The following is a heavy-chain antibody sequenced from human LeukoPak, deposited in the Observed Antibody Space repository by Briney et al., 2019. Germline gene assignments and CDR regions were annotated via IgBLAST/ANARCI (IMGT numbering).Heavy chain of an antibody. CDR3: AKHYGSGTYYNYFTY. CDR2: ISDSGGRT. Sequence: GGSLRLSCAASGFTFSSYSMNWVRQAPGKGQEWVSAISDSGGRTYYADFVKGRFTISRDNSENTLFLQMSSLRAEDTATYYCAKHYGSGTYYNYFTYCGQGTLVSVSS. CDR1: GFTFSSYS. J-gene: IGHJ4*02. V-gene: IGHV3-23*01. D-gene: IGHD3-10*01.